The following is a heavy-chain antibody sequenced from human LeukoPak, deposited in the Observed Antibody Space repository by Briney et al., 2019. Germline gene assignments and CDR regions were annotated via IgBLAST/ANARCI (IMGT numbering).Heavy chain of an antibody. CDR1: GFTFSSYE. CDR3: ARVGGMITFGGVIDYMDV. V-gene: IGHV4-39*07. J-gene: IGHJ6*03. CDR2: IYYSGST. D-gene: IGHD3-16*01. Sequence: GSLRLSCAASGFTFSSYEMNWVRQAPGKGLEWIGSIYYSGSTYYNPSLKSRVTISVDTSKNQFSLKLSSVTAADTAVYYCARVGGMITFGGVIDYMDVWGKGTTVTVSS.